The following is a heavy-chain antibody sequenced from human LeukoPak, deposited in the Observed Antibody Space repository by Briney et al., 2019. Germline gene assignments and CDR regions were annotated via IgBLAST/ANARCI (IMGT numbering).Heavy chain of an antibody. V-gene: IGHV3-23*01. J-gene: IGHJ4*02. Sequence: GGSLRLSCAASGFTFSTFAMNWVRQAPGKGLEWVSSITDSGDNTYYTDSVKGRFTISRDNSKNTLYLQMNSLRADDTAVYYYGELVSEVTGDDYWGQGTLVTVSS. CDR2: ITDSGDNT. D-gene: IGHD7-27*01. CDR3: GELVSEVTGDDY. CDR1: GFTFSTFA.